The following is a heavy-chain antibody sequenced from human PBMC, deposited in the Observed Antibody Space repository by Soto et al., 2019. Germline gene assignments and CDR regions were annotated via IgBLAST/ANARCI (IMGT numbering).Heavy chain of an antibody. CDR2: IYWDDDK. V-gene: IGHV2-5*02. J-gene: IGHJ3*02. CDR1: GFSLSTSGVG. CDR3: ALRLRVVVVAAPSIGAFDI. D-gene: IGHD2-15*01. Sequence: QITLKESGPTLVNPTQTLTLTCTFSGFSLSTSGVGVGWIRQPPGKALEWLALIYWDDDKRYSPSLKSRLTITKDTSKNQVVLTMTNMDPVDTATYYCALRLRVVVVAAPSIGAFDIWGQGTMVTVSS.